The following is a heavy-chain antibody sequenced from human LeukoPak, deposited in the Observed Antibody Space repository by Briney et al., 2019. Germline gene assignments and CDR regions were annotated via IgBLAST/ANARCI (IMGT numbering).Heavy chain of an antibody. CDR3: ASSSIASRHPLDY. D-gene: IGHD6-6*01. Sequence: GGSLRLSCAASGFTFSSYWMHWVRQAPGKGLVWVSRINSDGSSTSYADSVKGRFTISRDNAKNTLYLQMNSLRAEDTAVYYCASSSIASRHPLDYWGQGTLVTVSS. CDR2: INSDGSST. CDR1: GFTFSSYW. J-gene: IGHJ4*02. V-gene: IGHV3-74*01.